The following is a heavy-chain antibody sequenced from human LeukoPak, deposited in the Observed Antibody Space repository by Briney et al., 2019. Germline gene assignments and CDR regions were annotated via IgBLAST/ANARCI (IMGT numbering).Heavy chain of an antibody. D-gene: IGHD3-16*01. CDR3: ARVLVPAGGGVVDY. CDR2: INPNSGGT. J-gene: IGHJ4*02. V-gene: IGHV1-2*04. Sequence: ASVKVSCKASGYTFTGYYMHWVRQAPGQGLEWMGWINPNSGGTNYAQKFQGWVTTTRDTSISTAYMELSRLRSDDTAVYYCARVLVPAGGGVVDYWGQGTLVTVSS. CDR1: GYTFTGYY.